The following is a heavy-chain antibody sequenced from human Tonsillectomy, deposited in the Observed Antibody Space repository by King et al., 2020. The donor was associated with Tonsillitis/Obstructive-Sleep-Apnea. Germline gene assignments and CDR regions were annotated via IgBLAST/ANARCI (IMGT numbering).Heavy chain of an antibody. CDR3: ATRTTVTTYWYFDL. Sequence: QLQESGPGLVKPSETLSLTCTVSGGSISSSSYYWGWIRQPPGKGLEWIGNVYYSGNTYYNPSLKSRVTISVDTSKNHFSLKLSSVTAADTAVYYCATRTTVTTYWYFDLWGRGTLVTVSS. CDR1: GGSISSSSYY. CDR2: VYYSGNT. V-gene: IGHV4-39*02. J-gene: IGHJ2*01. D-gene: IGHD4-17*01.